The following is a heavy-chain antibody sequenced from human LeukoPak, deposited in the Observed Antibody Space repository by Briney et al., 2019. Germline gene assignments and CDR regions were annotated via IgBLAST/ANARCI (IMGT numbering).Heavy chain of an antibody. Sequence: SETLSLTCTVSGGSISSGSYYWSWIRQPAGKGLEWIGSIYHSGSTYYNPSLKSRVTISVDTSKNQFSLRLSSVTAADTAVYYCARAASAYGSGNYLAVWGQGTLVTVSS. CDR1: GGSISSGSYY. CDR2: IYHSGST. CDR3: ARAASAYGSGNYLAV. J-gene: IGHJ4*02. D-gene: IGHD3-10*01. V-gene: IGHV4-39*07.